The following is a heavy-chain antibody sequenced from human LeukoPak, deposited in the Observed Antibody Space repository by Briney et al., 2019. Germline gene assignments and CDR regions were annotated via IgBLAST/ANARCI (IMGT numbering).Heavy chain of an antibody. V-gene: IGHV5-51*01. D-gene: IGHD3-10*01. CDR1: GYSFTSYW. CDR3: ARQSITMVRGVPNIDY. CDR2: IYPGDSDT. Sequence: GESLKISCKGSGYSFTSYWIGWLRQMPGKGLEWMGIIYPGDSDTRYSPSFQGQVTISADKSISTAYLQWSSLKASDTAMYYCARQSITMVRGVPNIDYWGQGTLVTVSS. J-gene: IGHJ4*02.